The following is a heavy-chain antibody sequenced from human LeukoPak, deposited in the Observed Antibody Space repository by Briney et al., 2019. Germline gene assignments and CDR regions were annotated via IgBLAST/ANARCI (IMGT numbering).Heavy chain of an antibody. V-gene: IGHV1-18*01. D-gene: IGHD6-13*01. CDR1: GYTFTSYG. CDR2: ISPYNGNT. J-gene: IGHJ3*02. CDR3: ARTPRQDIAAAGLNAFDI. Sequence: GASVKVSCKASGYTFTSYGISWVRQAPGQGLEWMGWISPYNGNTNYSQKLQGRVTMTTDTSTTTAYMALRSLRSDDKAVYYCARTPRQDIAAAGLNAFDIWGQGTMVTVYS.